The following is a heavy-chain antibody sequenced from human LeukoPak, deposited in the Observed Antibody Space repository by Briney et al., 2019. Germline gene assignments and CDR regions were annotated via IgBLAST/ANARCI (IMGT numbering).Heavy chain of an antibody. Sequence: GGSLRLSCAASGFTFSSYAMSWVRQAPGKGLEWVSAISGSGGSTYYADSVKGRFTISRDNSKNTLYLQMNSLRVEDTARYYCAKAYTRMLGATTFFDYWGQGTLATVSS. J-gene: IGHJ4*02. CDR1: GFTFSSYA. D-gene: IGHD1-26*01. CDR3: AKAYTRMLGATTFFDY. V-gene: IGHV3-23*01. CDR2: ISGSGGST.